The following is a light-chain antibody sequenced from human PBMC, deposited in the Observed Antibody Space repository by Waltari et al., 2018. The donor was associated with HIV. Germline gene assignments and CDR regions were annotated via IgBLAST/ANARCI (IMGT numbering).Light chain of an antibody. J-gene: IGKJ1*01. Sequence: EVQMTQSPATLSVSPGERATLSCRASQSVSGNVAWYQQKPGQAPRLLIYGASTRATGIPARFSVSGSETEFTLTISSLQSEDFAVYHCHQYNDWWTFGQGTKVEI. CDR1: QSVSGN. CDR2: GAS. V-gene: IGKV3-15*01. CDR3: HQYNDWWT.